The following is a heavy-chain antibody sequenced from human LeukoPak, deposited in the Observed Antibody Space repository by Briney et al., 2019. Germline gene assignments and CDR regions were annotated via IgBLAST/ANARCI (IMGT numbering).Heavy chain of an antibody. CDR3: AKDFTYDFWSGYFDY. D-gene: IGHD3-3*01. V-gene: IGHV3-30*18. CDR1: GLTFSSYG. J-gene: IGHJ4*02. Sequence: GRSLRLSCAASGLTFSSYGMHWVRQAPGKGLEWVAVISYDGSNKYYADSVKGRFTISRDNSKNTLYLQMNSLRAEDTAVYYCAKDFTYDFWSGYFDYWGQGTLVTVSS. CDR2: ISYDGSNK.